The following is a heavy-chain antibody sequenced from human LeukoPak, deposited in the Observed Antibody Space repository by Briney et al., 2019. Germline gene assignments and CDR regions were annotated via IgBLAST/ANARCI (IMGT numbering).Heavy chain of an antibody. V-gene: IGHV1-8*01. D-gene: IGHD1-26*01. CDR1: GYTFTSYD. J-gene: IGHJ6*03. CDR3: ARARRGATIVSRFSYYYYMDV. Sequence: ASVKVSCKASGYTFTSYDINWVRQATGQGLGWMGWMNPNSGNTGYAQKFQGRVTMTRNTSISTAYMELSSLRSEDTAVYYCARARRGATIVSRFSYYYYMDVWGKGTTVTVSS. CDR2: MNPNSGNT.